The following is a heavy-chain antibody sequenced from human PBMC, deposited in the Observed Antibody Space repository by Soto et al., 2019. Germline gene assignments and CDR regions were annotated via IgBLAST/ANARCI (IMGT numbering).Heavy chain of an antibody. CDR3: ARGPGVRGVIQRAFDY. CDR2: ISAYNGNT. D-gene: IGHD3-10*01. V-gene: IGHV1-18*01. J-gene: IGHJ4*02. CDR1: GNTFTRYD. Sequence: GASVKVSWEASGNTFTRYDIKWGRQAPGQGLEWMGWISAYNGNTNYAQKLQGRVTMTTDTSTSTAYMELRSLRSDDTAVYYCARGPGVRGVIQRAFDYWGQGTLVTVSS.